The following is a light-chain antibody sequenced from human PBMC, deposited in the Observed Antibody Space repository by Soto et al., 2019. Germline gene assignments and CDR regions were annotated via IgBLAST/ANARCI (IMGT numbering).Light chain of an antibody. J-gene: IGKJ5*01. V-gene: IGKV1-39*01. Sequence: DIQMTQSPSSLSASVGDRVTITCRASQSISSYLNWYQQKPGKAPKLLIYAASSLQSGVPSRFSGSGSRTDFTLTISSLQPEDFATYYCQQSYTITFGQGTRLEIK. CDR2: AAS. CDR1: QSISSY. CDR3: QQSYTIT.